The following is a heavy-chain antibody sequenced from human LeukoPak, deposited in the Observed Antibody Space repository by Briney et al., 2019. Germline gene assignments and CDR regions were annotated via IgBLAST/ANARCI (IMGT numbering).Heavy chain of an antibody. CDR1: GCTFTSYD. V-gene: IGHV1-8*01. J-gene: IGHJ4*02. Sequence: ASVKVSCKASGCTFTSYDINWVRQATGQGLEWMGWMNPNSGNTGYAQKFQGRVTMTRNTSISTAYMELSSLRSEDTAVYYCARGPRPSITMVRGVPRYYFDYWGQGTLVTVSS. CDR3: ARGPRPSITMVRGVPRYYFDY. CDR2: MNPNSGNT. D-gene: IGHD3-10*01.